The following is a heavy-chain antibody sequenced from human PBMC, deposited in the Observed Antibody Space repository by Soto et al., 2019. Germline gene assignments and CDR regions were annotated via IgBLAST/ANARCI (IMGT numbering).Heavy chain of an antibody. Sequence: EVQLLESGGGLVQPGGSLRLSCAASGFTFSSYAMSWVRQAPGKGLEFVSAISGSGGSTYYADSVKGRFTISRDNSKKTLYLQMNSLRAEYTAVYYCAKGLKGSNYDYYMDVWGKGTTVTVSS. D-gene: IGHD3-16*01. CDR1: GFTFSSYA. V-gene: IGHV3-23*01. CDR3: AKGLKGSNYDYYMDV. J-gene: IGHJ6*03. CDR2: ISGSGGST.